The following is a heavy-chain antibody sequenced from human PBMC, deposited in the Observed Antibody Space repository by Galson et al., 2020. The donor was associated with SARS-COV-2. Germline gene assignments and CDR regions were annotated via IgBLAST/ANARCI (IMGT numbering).Heavy chain of an antibody. CDR3: ARVFSDYSNDGDNWFDP. CDR2: IYHSGST. Sequence: SETLSLTCAVSGGSISSGGYSWSWIRQPPGKGLEWIGYIYHSGSTYYNPSLKSRVTISVDRSKNQFSLKLSSVTAADTAVYYCARVFSDYSNDGDNWFDPWGQGTLVTVSS. CDR1: GGSISSGGYS. V-gene: IGHV4-30-2*01. D-gene: IGHD4-4*01. J-gene: IGHJ5*02.